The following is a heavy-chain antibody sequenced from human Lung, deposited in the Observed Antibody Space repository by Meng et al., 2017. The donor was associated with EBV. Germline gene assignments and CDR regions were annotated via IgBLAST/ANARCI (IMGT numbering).Heavy chain of an antibody. J-gene: IGHJ4*02. CDR1: GYTFTSHS. CDR3: ARGAGVEVY. Sequence: QVQLVQSESELKKPGASVKVSCKASGYTFTSHSMNWVRQAPGQGLEWMGWINTYNGDPTYAPGFTGRFVFSVDASVGTAYLQISGLKADDTAVYYCARGAGVEVYWGQGTLVTVSS. D-gene: IGHD2-15*01. CDR2: INTYNGDP. V-gene: IGHV7-4-1*02.